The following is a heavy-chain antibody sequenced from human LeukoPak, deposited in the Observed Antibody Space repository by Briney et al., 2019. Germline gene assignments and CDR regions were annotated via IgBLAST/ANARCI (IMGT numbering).Heavy chain of an antibody. D-gene: IGHD6-19*01. CDR2: ISSSGGTI. Sequence: PGGSLRLSCAASGFTFSDYYMIWIRQAPGKGLEWISYISSSGGTIYYADSVKGRFTISRDNAKNPLHLQMNSLRAEDTAVYYCARGGTVAASDWGQGTLVTVSS. CDR1: GFTFSDYY. CDR3: ARGGTVAASD. V-gene: IGHV3-11*01. J-gene: IGHJ4*02.